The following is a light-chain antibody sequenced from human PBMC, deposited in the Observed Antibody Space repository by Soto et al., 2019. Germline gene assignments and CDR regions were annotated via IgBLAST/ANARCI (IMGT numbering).Light chain of an antibody. Sequence: QSALTQPASVSGSPGQSISISCTGTSSDVGNYNLVSWYQQHPGKAPKLIIYEDTKRPSGVSNRFSGSKSDNTASLTISGLQAEDEADYYCCSYAGSNTFVLFGGGTKLTVL. CDR2: EDT. CDR1: SSDVGNYNL. J-gene: IGLJ3*02. CDR3: CSYAGSNTFVL. V-gene: IGLV2-23*02.